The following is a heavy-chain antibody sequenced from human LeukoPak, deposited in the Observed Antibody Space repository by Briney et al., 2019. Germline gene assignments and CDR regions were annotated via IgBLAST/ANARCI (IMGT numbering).Heavy chain of an antibody. J-gene: IGHJ5*02. V-gene: IGHV4-38-2*02. CDR3: ARSLGAAGPFNWFDP. CDR1: GYSISSGYY. CDR2: IYHSGST. Sequence: SETLSLTCTVSGYSISSGYYWGWIRQPPGKGLEWIGSIYHSGSTYYNPSLKSRVTMSVDRSKNQFSLTLNSVTSADTAVYYCARSLGAAGPFNWFDPWGQGTLVTVSS. D-gene: IGHD6-13*01.